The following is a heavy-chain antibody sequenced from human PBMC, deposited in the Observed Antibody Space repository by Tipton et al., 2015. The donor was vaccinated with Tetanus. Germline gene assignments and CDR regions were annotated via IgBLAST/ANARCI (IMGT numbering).Heavy chain of an antibody. J-gene: IGHJ4*02. CDR1: GASISSSGYF. CDR2: IYYSGDT. CDR3: ARANFDFSKKGPFDY. Sequence: TLSLTCTVSGASISSSGYFWNWVRQHPEKGLEWIGYIYYSGDTYINPSLKSRVTMSVDTSKNQISLKLASVTAADTAMYFCARANFDFSKKGPFDYWGQGILVTVSS. V-gene: IGHV4-31*03. D-gene: IGHD3-3*01.